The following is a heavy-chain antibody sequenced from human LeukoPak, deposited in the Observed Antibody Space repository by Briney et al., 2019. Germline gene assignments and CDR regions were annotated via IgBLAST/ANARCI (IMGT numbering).Heavy chain of an antibody. CDR2: ISAYNGNA. D-gene: IGHD1-20*01. CDR1: GYTFSRYG. J-gene: IGHJ5*02. V-gene: IGHV1-18*01. CDR3: ARTVDSYNWRENWFDP. Sequence: GASVKVSCKASGYTFSRYGISWVRRAPGHGLEWMGWISAYNGNAKYAQTLQGRVTMTTDTSTSTAYMELRSLTSDDAAVYYCARTVDSYNWRENWFDPWGQGTLVTVSS.